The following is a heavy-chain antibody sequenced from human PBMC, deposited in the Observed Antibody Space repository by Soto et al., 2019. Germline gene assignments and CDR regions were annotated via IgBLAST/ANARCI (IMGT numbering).Heavy chain of an antibody. CDR2: IYSGGST. CDR1: GFTVSSNY. J-gene: IGHJ3*02. V-gene: IGHV3-53*01. CDR3: ARVSDGENAFDI. Sequence: GGSLRLSCAASGFTVSSNYMSWVRQAPGKGLEWVSVIYSGGSTYYADSVKGRFTISRDNSKNTLYLQMNSLRAEDTAVYCCARVSDGENAFDIWGQGTMVTVSS.